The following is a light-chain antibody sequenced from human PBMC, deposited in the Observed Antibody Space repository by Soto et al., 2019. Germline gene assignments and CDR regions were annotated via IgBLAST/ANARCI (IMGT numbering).Light chain of an antibody. J-gene: IGKJ4*01. CDR3: QQYASYSLT. CDR1: ESISTW. V-gene: IGKV1-5*03. CDR2: KAS. Sequence: DIQMTQSPSTLSASVGDRVTLTCRASESISTWLAWYQQKPGKAPKLLIYKASSLESGVPSRFSGSGSVTEFTLTISSLQPDDFATYYCQQYASYSLTFGGGTKVEIK.